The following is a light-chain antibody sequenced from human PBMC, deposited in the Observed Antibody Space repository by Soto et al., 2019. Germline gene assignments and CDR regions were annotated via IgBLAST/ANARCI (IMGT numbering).Light chain of an antibody. V-gene: IGKV1-5*03. CDR1: QSISSW. CDR3: QQYNSYSL. CDR2: KAS. Sequence: DIQMTQSPSTLSASVGDRVTITCRASQSISSWLAWYQQKPGKAPKLLIYKASSLESVVPSRFSGSGSGTEFTLTISSLQPDDFATYYCQQYNSYSLFGQGTKVEIK. J-gene: IGKJ1*01.